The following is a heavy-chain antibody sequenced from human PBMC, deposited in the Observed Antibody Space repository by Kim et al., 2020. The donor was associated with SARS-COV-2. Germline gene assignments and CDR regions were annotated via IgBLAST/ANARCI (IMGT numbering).Heavy chain of an antibody. D-gene: IGHD1-1*01. CDR3: ARGQLTYYYYGMDV. V-gene: IGHV4-59*09. Sequence: NPSLQSRVTISVDTSKNQFSLKLSSVTAADTAVYYCARGQLTYYYYGMDVWGQGTTVTVSS. J-gene: IGHJ6*02.